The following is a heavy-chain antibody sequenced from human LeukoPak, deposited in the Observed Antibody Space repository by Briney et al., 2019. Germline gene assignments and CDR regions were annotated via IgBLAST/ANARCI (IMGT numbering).Heavy chain of an antibody. CDR3: ARGSDYSLGYYQYGMDV. Sequence: ASVKVPCKASGYTFTSYAVHWVRQAPGQRFEWMGWINAGKGRTKYSQKFQGRVTITRDTAARTAYMELSSLSSEDTAVYYCARGSDYSLGYYQYGMDVWGQGTTVTVSS. CDR1: GYTFTSYA. J-gene: IGHJ6*02. CDR2: INAGKGRT. V-gene: IGHV1-3*01. D-gene: IGHD4-11*01.